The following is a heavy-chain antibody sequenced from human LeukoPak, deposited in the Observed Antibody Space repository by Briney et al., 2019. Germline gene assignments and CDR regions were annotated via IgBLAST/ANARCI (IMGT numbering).Heavy chain of an antibody. D-gene: IGHD3-22*01. V-gene: IGHV4-31*03. Sequence: SETLSLTCTVSGGSISSGLYYWTWIRQHPGKVLEYIGYICYSGSTYYNPSLESRLTMSLGTSKKQFSLKLNSVTAADTAVYYCARGRFDSSGYRYFDSWGQGTLVTVSS. J-gene: IGHJ4*02. CDR3: ARGRFDSSGYRYFDS. CDR1: GGSISSGLYY. CDR2: ICYSGST.